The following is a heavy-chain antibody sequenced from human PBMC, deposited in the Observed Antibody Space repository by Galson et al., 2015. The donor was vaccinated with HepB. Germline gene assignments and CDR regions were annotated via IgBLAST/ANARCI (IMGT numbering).Heavy chain of an antibody. V-gene: IGHV3-30*03. CDR1: GLTFSYYS. CDR3: ARDGSGTYYFDY. Sequence: SLRLSCAASGLTFSYYSMHWVRLAPGKGLEWVAAVVYDGSDKYYADSVKGQFTISRDNSKNTLYLQMNSLRGEDTAVYYCARDGSGTYYFDYWGLGTLVTVSS. D-gene: IGHD1-14*01. J-gene: IGHJ4*02. CDR2: VVYDGSDK.